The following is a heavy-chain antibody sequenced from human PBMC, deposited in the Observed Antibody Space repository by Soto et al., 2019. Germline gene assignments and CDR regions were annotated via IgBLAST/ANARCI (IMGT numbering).Heavy chain of an antibody. V-gene: IGHV3-23*01. Sequence: EVQLLESGGGLVQPGGSLRLSCSASGFTFSNVPMSWVRQAPGKGLEWVSAISGNGDYTYYEDSVKGRVTISRYNSSNTLSLKMNSLRAEDTAVYFCAKRYRGGGAVVDYWGQGTLVTVSS. J-gene: IGHJ4*02. CDR3: AKRYRGGGAVVDY. CDR1: GFTFSNVP. CDR2: ISGNGDYT. D-gene: IGHD3-10*01.